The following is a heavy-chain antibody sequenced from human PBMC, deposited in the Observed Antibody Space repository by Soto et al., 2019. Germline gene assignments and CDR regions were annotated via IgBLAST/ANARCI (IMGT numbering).Heavy chain of an antibody. D-gene: IGHD2-15*01. CDR2: IYYSGST. Sequence: SETLSLTCTVSGGSISSYYWSWIRQPPGKGLEWIGYIYYSGSTNYNPSLKSRGTISVDTSKNQFSLKLSSVTAADTAVYYCARVKRVCSGGSCYSQYFQHWGQGTLVTVSS. V-gene: IGHV4-59*08. J-gene: IGHJ1*01. CDR3: ARVKRVCSGGSCYSQYFQH. CDR1: GGSISSYY.